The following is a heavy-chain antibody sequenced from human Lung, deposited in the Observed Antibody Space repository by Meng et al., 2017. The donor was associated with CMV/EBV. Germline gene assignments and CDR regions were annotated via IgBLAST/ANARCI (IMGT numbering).Heavy chain of an antibody. J-gene: IGHJ4*02. Sequence: QVPLQGPGPGVVNPSGPLSLTCGVSGVSVSSNIRWTWVRQPPGKGLEWIGDIDDSGSTNYNPSLNSRISISLDKSKNHFSLKVNSVTAADTAVYYCARGKQDAWELLAYWGQGALVTVSS. D-gene: IGHD1-26*01. CDR1: GVSVSSNIR. V-gene: IGHV4-4*02. CDR3: ARGKQDAWELLAY. CDR2: IDDSGST.